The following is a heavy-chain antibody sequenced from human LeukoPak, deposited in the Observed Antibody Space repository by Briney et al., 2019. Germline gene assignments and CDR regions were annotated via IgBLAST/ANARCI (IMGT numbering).Heavy chain of an antibody. CDR1: GGTFSSYA. CDR3: ARPTDHCSGGSCYNYYYFDY. D-gene: IGHD2-15*01. J-gene: IGHJ4*02. CDR2: IIPIFGTA. V-gene: IGHV1-69*13. Sequence: SVKVSFKASGGTFSSYAISWVRQAPGQGLEWMGGIIPIFGTANYAQKFQGRVTITADESTSTAYMELSSLRSEDTAVYYCARPTDHCSGGSCYNYYYFDYWGQGTLVTVSS.